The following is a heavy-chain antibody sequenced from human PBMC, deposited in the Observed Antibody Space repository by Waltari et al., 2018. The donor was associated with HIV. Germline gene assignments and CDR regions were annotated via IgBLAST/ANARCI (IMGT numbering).Heavy chain of an antibody. CDR3: ARTGKAAAVYYYYGMDV. V-gene: IGHV4-39*01. Sequence: QLQLQESGPGLVKPSATLSLTCTVPGGSISSSSYYWGWIRQTPGKGLEWIGSIYYSGSTYYNPSLKSRVTISVDTSKNQFSLKLSSVTAADTAVYYCARTGKAAAVYYYYGMDVWGQGTTVTVSS. J-gene: IGHJ6*02. D-gene: IGHD6-13*01. CDR2: IYYSGST. CDR1: GGSISSSSYY.